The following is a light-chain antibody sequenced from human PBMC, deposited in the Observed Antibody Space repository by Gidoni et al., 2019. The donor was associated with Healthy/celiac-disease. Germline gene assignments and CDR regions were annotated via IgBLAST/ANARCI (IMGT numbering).Light chain of an antibody. Sequence: QPVRTQPPSVSGAPGQRVTISCTGSSPNTGAGYDVHWYQQLPGTAPKLLIYGNSNRPSGVPDRFSGSKSGTSASLAITGLQAEDEADYYCQSYDSSLSVVVFGGGTKLTVL. V-gene: IGLV1-40*01. CDR2: GNS. CDR1: SPNTGAGYD. J-gene: IGLJ2*01. CDR3: QSYDSSLSVVV.